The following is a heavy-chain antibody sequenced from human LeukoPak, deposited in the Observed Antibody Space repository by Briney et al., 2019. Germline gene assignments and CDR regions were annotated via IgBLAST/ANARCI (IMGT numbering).Heavy chain of an antibody. CDR3: AKGTMVRGVKTFDY. V-gene: IGHV3-23*01. Sequence: PGGSLRLSCAASGFTFSTYAMSWVRQAPGKGLEWVSAISGSGGSAYYADSVKGRFTISRDNSKNTLYLQMNSLRAEDTAVYYCAKGTMVRGVKTFDYWGQGTLVTVSS. J-gene: IGHJ4*02. D-gene: IGHD3-10*01. CDR1: GFTFSTYA. CDR2: ISGSGGSA.